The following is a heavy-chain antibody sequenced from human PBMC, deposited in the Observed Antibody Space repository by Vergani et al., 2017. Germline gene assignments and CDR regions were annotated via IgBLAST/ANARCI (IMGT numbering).Heavy chain of an antibody. CDR3: ARDDPHYDFWSGYFH. D-gene: IGHD3-3*01. CDR1: GFTFSSYW. V-gene: IGHV3-7*03. CDR2: IEQDGSEK. J-gene: IGHJ4*02. Sequence: EVQLVESGGGLVQPGGSLRLSCAASGFTFSSYWMSWVRQAPGKGLEWVANIEQDGSEKYYVDSVKGRFTISRDNAKNSLYLQMNSLRAEDTAVYYCARDDPHYDFWSGYFHWGQGTLVTVSS.